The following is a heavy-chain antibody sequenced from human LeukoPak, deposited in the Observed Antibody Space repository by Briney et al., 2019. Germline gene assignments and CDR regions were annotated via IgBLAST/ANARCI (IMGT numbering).Heavy chain of an antibody. J-gene: IGHJ4*02. CDR3: ARDYGSGSYSQFGY. Sequence: SETLSLTCTVSGYSISSGYYWGWIRQPPGKGLEWIGSSHQSGATYYNPSLKGRVTISQETSKNQLSLKLSSVTAADTAVYYCARDYGSGSYSQFGYWGQGTLVTVSS. CDR1: GYSISSGYY. V-gene: IGHV4-38-2*02. CDR2: SHQSGAT. D-gene: IGHD3-10*01.